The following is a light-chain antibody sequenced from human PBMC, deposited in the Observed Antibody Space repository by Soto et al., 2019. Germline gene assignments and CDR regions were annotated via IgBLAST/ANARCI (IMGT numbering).Light chain of an antibody. V-gene: IGKV4-1*01. CDR3: QQYYINTLK. CDR1: KSVLYSSNNKNY. Sequence: DMVIRQSPTLPSFPVGEWTPIYCKSSKSVLYSSNNKNYLAWYQQKPGQPPKLLIYWASTRESGVPDRFSGSGSGTDFTLTISSLQAEDVAVYYCQQYYINTLKFGGGTMVDIK. CDR2: WAS. J-gene: IGKJ4*02.